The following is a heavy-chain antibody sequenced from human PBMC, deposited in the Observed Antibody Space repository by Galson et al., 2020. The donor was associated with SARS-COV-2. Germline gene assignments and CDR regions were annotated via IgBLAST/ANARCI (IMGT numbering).Heavy chain of an antibody. J-gene: IGHJ3*02. CDR3: ARDYCSSTSCYSGSVAGSDAFDI. Sequence: ASVKVSCKASGYTFTSYYMHWVRQAPGQGLEWMGIINPSGGRTSYAQTFQGRVTMTRDTSTSTVYMELSSLRSEDTAVYYCARDYCSSTSCYSGSVAGSDAFDIWGQGTMVTVSS. CDR1: GYTFTSYY. D-gene: IGHD2-2*01. V-gene: IGHV1-46*03. CDR2: INPSGGRT.